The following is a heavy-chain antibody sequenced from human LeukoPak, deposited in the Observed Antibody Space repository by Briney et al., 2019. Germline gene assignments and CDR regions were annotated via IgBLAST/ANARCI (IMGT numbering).Heavy chain of an antibody. J-gene: IGHJ6*02. CDR1: GFTFTSSA. CDR2: IVVRSGNT. CDR3: AADPEYSSSPPFYYYGMDV. D-gene: IGHD6-6*01. V-gene: IGHV1-58*01. Sequence: TSVNVSCKASGFTFTSSAVQWVRQARGQRLEWIGWIVVRSGNTNYAQKFQERVTITRDMSTSTVYMELSSLRSEDTAVYYCAADPEYSSSPPFYYYGMDVWGQGTTVTVSS.